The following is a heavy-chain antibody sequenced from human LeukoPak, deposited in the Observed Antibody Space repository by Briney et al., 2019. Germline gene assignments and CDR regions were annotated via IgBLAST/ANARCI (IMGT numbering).Heavy chain of an antibody. CDR2: IRYDGSNK. D-gene: IGHD1-1*01. CDR3: ARGIYNWNDELGLDAFDI. CDR1: GFTFSSYG. V-gene: IGHV3-30*02. J-gene: IGHJ3*02. Sequence: GGSLRLSCAASGFTFSSYGMHWVRQAPGKGLEWVAFIRYDGSNKYYADSVKGRFTISRDNSKNTLYLQMNSLRAEDTAVYYCARGIYNWNDELGLDAFDIWGQGTMVTVSS.